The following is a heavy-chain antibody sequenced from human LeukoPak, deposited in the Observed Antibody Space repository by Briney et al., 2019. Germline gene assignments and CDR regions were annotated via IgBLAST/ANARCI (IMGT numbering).Heavy chain of an antibody. CDR3: ARHVSSSGEDS. Sequence: ASVKVSCKASGYIFTNYYMHWVRQAPGQGLEWMGWINPRSGGTNFAQKFQGMVTMTRDTSISAAYMELSRLRSDDTAVYYCARHVSSSGEDSWGQGTLVTVSS. J-gene: IGHJ4*02. D-gene: IGHD2-21*01. CDR1: GYIFTNYY. V-gene: IGHV1-2*02. CDR2: INPRSGGT.